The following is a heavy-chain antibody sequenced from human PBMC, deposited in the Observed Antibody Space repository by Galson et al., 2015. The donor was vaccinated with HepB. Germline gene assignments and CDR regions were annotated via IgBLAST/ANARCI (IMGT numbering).Heavy chain of an antibody. J-gene: IGHJ4*02. D-gene: IGHD1-26*01. CDR1: GFTFSSYA. CDR2: ISGSGGST. CDR3: AKDLISIVGATDY. Sequence: SLRLSCAASGFTFSSYAMSWVRQAPGKGLEWVSFISGSGGSTYYADSVKGRFTISRDNSKNTLYLQMNSLRAEDTAVYYCAKDLISIVGATDYWGQGTLVTVSS. V-gene: IGHV3-23*01.